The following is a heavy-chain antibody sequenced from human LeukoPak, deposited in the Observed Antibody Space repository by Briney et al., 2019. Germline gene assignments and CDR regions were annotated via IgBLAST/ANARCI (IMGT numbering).Heavy chain of an antibody. J-gene: IGHJ4*02. CDR3: ARDSGFGDPYPDY. CDR2: INPNSGGT. CDR1: GYTFTSYY. Sequence: ASVKVSCKASGYTFTSYYMHWVRQAPGQGLEWMGWINPNSGGTNYAQKFQGRVTMTRDTSISTAYMELSRLRSDDTAVYYCARDSGFGDPYPDYWGQGTLVTVSS. D-gene: IGHD3-10*01. V-gene: IGHV1-2*02.